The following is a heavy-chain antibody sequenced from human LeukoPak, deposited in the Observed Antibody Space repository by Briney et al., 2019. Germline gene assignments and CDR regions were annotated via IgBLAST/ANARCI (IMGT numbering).Heavy chain of an antibody. D-gene: IGHD5-12*01. Sequence: WLRQAPGKGLEWIGSIYYSGTTYYNLSLKSRVTISVDTSKNQFSLKLSSVTAADTAVYYCARLPINSYDAFDIWGQGTMVTVSS. J-gene: IGHJ3*02. CDR2: IYYSGTT. CDR3: ARLPINSYDAFDI. V-gene: IGHV4-39*01.